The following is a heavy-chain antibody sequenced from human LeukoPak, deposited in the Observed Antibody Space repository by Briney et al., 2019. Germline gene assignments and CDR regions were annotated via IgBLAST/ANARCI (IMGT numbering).Heavy chain of an antibody. CDR2: INPNSGGT. CDR3: ARDRQHYYDNSGYQY. Sequence: GASVKVSCKASGYTFTGYYMHWVRQAPGQGLEWMGWINPNSGGTNYAQKFQGRVTMTRDTSISTAYMELSRLRSDDTAVYYCARDRQHYYDNSGYQYWGQGTLVTVSS. J-gene: IGHJ4*02. D-gene: IGHD3-22*01. V-gene: IGHV1-2*02. CDR1: GYTFTGYY.